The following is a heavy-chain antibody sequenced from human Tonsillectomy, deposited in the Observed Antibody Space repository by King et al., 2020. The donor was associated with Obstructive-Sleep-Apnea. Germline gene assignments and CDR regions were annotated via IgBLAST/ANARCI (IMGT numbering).Heavy chain of an antibody. D-gene: IGHD7-27*01. CDR1: GFTFDDYV. CDR3: VADKSGDLEY. Sequence: DVQLVESGGGLVQPGTSLRLSCAASGFTFDDYVFHWVLQAPGKGLEWVSVITWNCGGIGYGDFAKGRCTISGDKGKRSVYLQMNSLRLDDTALYYCVADKSGDLEYWGQGTLVIVSS. J-gene: IGHJ4*02. CDR2: ITWNCGGI. V-gene: IGHV3-9*01.